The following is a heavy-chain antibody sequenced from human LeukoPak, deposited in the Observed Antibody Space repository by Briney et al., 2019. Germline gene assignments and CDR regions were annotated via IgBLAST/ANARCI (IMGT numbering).Heavy chain of an antibody. Sequence: ASVKVSCKASGYTFTGYYMHWVRQAPGQGLEWMGWINPNSGGTNYAQKFQGRVTMTRDTSISTAYMELSSLRSEDTAVYYCAKDGYNLNWFDPWGQGTLVTVSS. D-gene: IGHD5-24*01. J-gene: IGHJ5*02. CDR1: GYTFTGYY. CDR3: AKDGYNLNWFDP. V-gene: IGHV1-2*02. CDR2: INPNSGGT.